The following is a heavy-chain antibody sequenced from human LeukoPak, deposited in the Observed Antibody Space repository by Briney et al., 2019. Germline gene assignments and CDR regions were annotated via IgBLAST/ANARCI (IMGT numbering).Heavy chain of an antibody. CDR3: ARQKWEQQGRDYYFNGLDV. CDR1: IGSISSSKW. J-gene: IGHJ6*02. V-gene: IGHV4-4*02. Sequence: TTSETLSLTCSVSIGSISSSKWWSWVRQSPAKGLEWIGEIYLYGTTNYNPSFTSRVTMSVDRSRNQFSLKLTSVTAADTAVYYCARQKWEQQGRDYYFNGLDVWGPGTTVIVSS. CDR2: IYLYGTT. D-gene: IGHD1/OR15-1a*01.